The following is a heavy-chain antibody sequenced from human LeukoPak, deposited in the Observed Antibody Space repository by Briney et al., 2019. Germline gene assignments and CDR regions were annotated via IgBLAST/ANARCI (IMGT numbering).Heavy chain of an antibody. CDR2: MNPNSGNT. D-gene: IGHD3-3*01. CDR1: GYTFTSYD. J-gene: IGHJ4*02. CDR3: ARGRRYYDFWSGWYFDY. Sequence: GASVKVSCKASGYTFTSYDINWVRQATGQGLEWMGWMNPNSGNTGYAQKFQGRVTITRNTSISTAYMELSSPRSEDTAVYYCARGRRYYDFWSGWYFDYWGQGTLVTVSS. V-gene: IGHV1-8*03.